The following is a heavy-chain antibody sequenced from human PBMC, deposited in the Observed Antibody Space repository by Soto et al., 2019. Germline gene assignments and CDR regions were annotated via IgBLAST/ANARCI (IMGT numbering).Heavy chain of an antibody. CDR2: ISYDGSNK. Sequence: QVQLVESGGGVVQPGRSLRLSCAASGFTFSSYGMHWVRQAPGKGLEWVAVISYDGSNKYYADSVKGRFTISRDNSKNTLYLQMNSLRAEDTAVYYCASSGGGGITMVRGHHYYYYGMDVWGQGTTVTVSS. CDR1: GFTFSSYG. V-gene: IGHV3-30*03. CDR3: ASSGGGGITMVRGHHYYYYGMDV. J-gene: IGHJ6*02. D-gene: IGHD3-10*01.